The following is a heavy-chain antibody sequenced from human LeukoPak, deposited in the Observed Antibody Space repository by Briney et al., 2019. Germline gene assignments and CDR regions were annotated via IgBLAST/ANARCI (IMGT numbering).Heavy chain of an antibody. CDR2: INSDGSST. J-gene: IGHJ4*02. CDR1: GFTFSSYW. D-gene: IGHD2/OR15-2a*01. Sequence: GGSLRLSCAASGFTFSSYWMHWVRQAPGKGLVWVSRINSDGSSTSYADSVKGRFTISSDNSKNTVYLQMNSLRAEDTAVYYCARGLLYSDRRCLDYWGQGTLVTVSS. V-gene: IGHV3-74*01. CDR3: ARGLLYSDRRCLDY.